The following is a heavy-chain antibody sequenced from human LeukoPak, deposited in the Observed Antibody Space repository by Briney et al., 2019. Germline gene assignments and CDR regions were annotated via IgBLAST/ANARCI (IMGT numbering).Heavy chain of an antibody. CDR1: GGSIGTHY. J-gene: IGHJ4*02. V-gene: IGHV4-59*11. Sequence: SETLSLTCTVSGGSIGTHYWSWVRQSPGKGLEWIGYFYSIGGTTSYHPSLRSRVTMSADTSKNQLSLKLTSVTAADTAVYFCARDVAGEDGYNREALSYWGPGILVTVSS. CDR3: ARDVAGEDGYNREALSY. D-gene: IGHD5-24*01. CDR2: FYSIGGT.